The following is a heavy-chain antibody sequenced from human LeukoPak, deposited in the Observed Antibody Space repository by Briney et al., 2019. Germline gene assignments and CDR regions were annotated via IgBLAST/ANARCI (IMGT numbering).Heavy chain of an antibody. D-gene: IGHD3-10*01. V-gene: IGHV3-30*02. Sequence: PGGSLRLSCIASGFSFRTYAMHWVRQAPPKGLDRVTFISYDGSNNYYADSVKGRFTISRDNSKNTLYLQMNSLRDEDTAVYYCAKCRVRGVDYFDYWGQGTLVTVSS. CDR3: AKCRVRGVDYFDY. CDR2: ISYDGSNN. J-gene: IGHJ4*02. CDR1: GFSFRTYA.